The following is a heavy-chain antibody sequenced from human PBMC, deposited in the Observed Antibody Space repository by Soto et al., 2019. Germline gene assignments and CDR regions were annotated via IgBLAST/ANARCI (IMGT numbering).Heavy chain of an antibody. CDR1: GFTFSSYA. CDR2: IVGSGDTT. J-gene: IGHJ6*03. CDR3: AKPMITATINYYMDV. D-gene: IGHD3-16*01. V-gene: IGHV3-23*01. Sequence: GSLRLSCAASGFTFSSYAMSWVRQAPGKGLEWVSSIVGSGDTTYYADSVKGRFTISRDNSKNTLSLQMNSLRVEDTAVYYCAKPMITATINYYMDVWGKGTTVTVSS.